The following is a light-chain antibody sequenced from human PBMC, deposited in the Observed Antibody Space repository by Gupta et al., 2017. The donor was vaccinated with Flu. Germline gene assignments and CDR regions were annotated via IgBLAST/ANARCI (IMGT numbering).Light chain of an antibody. Sequence: GDRVTVTCRASQSIDSWLAWYQQKPGKAPKLLIYQTSNLESWVPSRFSGSESGTEFTLTINDLQPDDLATYYCQQYFTYPFTFGPGTKVEIK. CDR3: QQYFTYPFT. J-gene: IGKJ3*01. CDR2: QTS. CDR1: QSIDSW. V-gene: IGKV1-5*03.